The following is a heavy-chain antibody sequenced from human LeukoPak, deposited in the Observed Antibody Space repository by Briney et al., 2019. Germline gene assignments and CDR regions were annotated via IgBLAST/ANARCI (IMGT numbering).Heavy chain of an antibody. CDR1: EFTLSNAW. Sequence: GGSLRLSGAALEFTLSNAWMSWVGRAPGKGREGVGRIKSKTDGGTTDYAAPVKGRFTISRDDSKNTLYLQMNSLKTEDTAVYYCTTDIVVVVAFDYWGQGTLVTVSS. J-gene: IGHJ4*02. D-gene: IGHD2-15*01. CDR3: TTDIVVVVAFDY. V-gene: IGHV3-15*01. CDR2: IKSKTDGGTT.